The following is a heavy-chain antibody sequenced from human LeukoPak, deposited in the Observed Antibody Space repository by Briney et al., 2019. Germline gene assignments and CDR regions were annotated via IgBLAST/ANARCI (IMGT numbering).Heavy chain of an antibody. J-gene: IGHJ4*02. CDR1: GFTFHEYG. V-gene: IGHV3-20*04. CDR2: INWNGGST. CDR3: ASWNPPGGSYYYDSRANPFDY. Sequence: GGSLRLSCAASGFTFHEYGMTWVRQAPGKGLEWVSGINWNGGSTGYADSVKGRFTISRDNAKNSLYLQMNSLRAEDTALYYCASWNPPGGSYYYDSRANPFDYWGQGTLVTVSS. D-gene: IGHD3-22*01.